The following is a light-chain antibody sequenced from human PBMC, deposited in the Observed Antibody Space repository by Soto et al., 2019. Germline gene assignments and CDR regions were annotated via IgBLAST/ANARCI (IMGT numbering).Light chain of an antibody. V-gene: IGKV2-30*01. CDR2: MVS. Sequence: DVVMTQSPLSLPVTLGQPASISCRSSQSLVYSDGYTYLSWFQQRPGQSPRRRIYMVSNRDSGVPDRFSGSGSGTDFTPEISRVEAEDVAVYFCMQGTHWPWTFGQGTKVDIK. CDR1: QSLVYSDGYTY. J-gene: IGKJ1*01. CDR3: MQGTHWPWT.